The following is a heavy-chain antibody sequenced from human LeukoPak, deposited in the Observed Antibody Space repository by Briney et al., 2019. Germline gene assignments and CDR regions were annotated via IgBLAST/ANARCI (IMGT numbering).Heavy chain of an antibody. V-gene: IGHV4-4*07. Sequence: SETLSLTCTVSGGSISSYYWSWIRQPAGKGLEWIGRIYTSGSTNYNPSLKGRVTMSVDTSKNQFSLKLSSVTAADTAVYYCARDKGVAGTPYYFDYWGQGTLVTVSS. CDR2: IYTSGST. CDR1: GGSISSYY. D-gene: IGHD6-19*01. CDR3: ARDKGVAGTPYYFDY. J-gene: IGHJ4*02.